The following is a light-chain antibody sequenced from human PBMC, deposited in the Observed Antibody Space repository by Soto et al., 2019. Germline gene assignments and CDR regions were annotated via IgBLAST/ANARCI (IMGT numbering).Light chain of an antibody. V-gene: IGKV3-11*01. J-gene: IGKJ1*01. CDR2: DAS. CDR1: QSISTY. Sequence: THSPSSLSASVGDRVTICCRASQSISTYLNWYQQKPGQAPRLLIYDASNRATGIPARFSGSGSATDFSLTISSLEPEDFAVYYCQQRSNWPPWTFGQGTKVDIK. CDR3: QQRSNWPPWT.